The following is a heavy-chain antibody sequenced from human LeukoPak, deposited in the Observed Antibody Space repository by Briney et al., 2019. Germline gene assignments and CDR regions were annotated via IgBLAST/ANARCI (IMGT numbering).Heavy chain of an antibody. CDR2: IRYDGSNK. Sequence: PGGSLRLSCAASGFTFSSYGMHWVRQAPGKGLEWVAFIRYDGSNKYYADSVKGRFTISRDNSKNTLYLQMNSLRAEDTAVYYCAKGNNDFWSGPDFDYWGQGTLVTVSS. J-gene: IGHJ4*02. V-gene: IGHV3-30*02. CDR1: GFTFSSYG. CDR3: AKGNNDFWSGPDFDY. D-gene: IGHD3-3*01.